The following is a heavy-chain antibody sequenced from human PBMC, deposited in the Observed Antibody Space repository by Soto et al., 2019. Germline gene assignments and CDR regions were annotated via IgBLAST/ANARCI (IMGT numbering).Heavy chain of an antibody. J-gene: IGHJ4*02. D-gene: IGHD6-19*01. CDR1: GGSISSYY. Sequence: SETLSLTCTVSGGSISSYYWSWIRQPPGKGLEWIGYIYYSGSTNYNPSLKSRVTISVDTSKNQFSLKLSSVTAADTAVYYCARALGSGWYYAFDYWGQGTLVTVSS. V-gene: IGHV4-59*01. CDR3: ARALGSGWYYAFDY. CDR2: IYYSGST.